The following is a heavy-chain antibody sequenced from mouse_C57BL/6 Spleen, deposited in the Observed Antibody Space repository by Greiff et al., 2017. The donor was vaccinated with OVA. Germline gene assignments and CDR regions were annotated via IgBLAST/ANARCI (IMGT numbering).Heavy chain of an antibody. CDR1: GFTFSDYG. CDR2: ISSGSSTI. Sequence: EVHLVESGGGLVKPGGSLKLSCAASGFTFSDYGMHWVRQAPEKGLEWVAYISSGSSTIYYADTVKGRFTISRDNAKNTLFLQMTSLRSEDTAMYYGARRLGLRNYYAMDYWGQGTSVTVSS. J-gene: IGHJ4*01. V-gene: IGHV5-17*01. CDR3: ARRLGLRNYYAMDY. D-gene: IGHD4-1*01.